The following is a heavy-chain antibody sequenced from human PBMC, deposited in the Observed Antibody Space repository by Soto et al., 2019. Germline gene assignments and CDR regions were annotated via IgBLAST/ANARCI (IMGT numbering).Heavy chain of an antibody. CDR2: MSYDGRNQ. J-gene: IGHJ4*02. CDR3: AKGGWYTSSSRSDC. CDR1: GFTLSGVD. V-gene: IGHV3-30*18. Sequence: GGSLRVSCSASGFTLSGVDMHWVRQAPGKGLEWVAVMSYDGRNQYYADSVKGRFTVSRDSSKSTLYLQMNSLRTEDAAVYYCAKGGWYTSSSRSDCWGQGTLVTVSS. D-gene: IGHD6-6*01.